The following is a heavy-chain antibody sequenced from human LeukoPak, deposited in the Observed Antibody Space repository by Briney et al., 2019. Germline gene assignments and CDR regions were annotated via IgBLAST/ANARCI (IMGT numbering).Heavy chain of an antibody. CDR3: ASSYCSSTTCYVFLAVDLWNY. CDR1: GGSISSSTYY. Sequence: SETLSLTCTVSGGSISSSTYYWGWIRQPPGKGLEWIGSIYYSGSTYYNPSLKSRVTISVDTSKNQFSLKLSSVTAADTAVYHCASSYCSSTTCYVFLAVDLWNYWGQGTLVTVSS. J-gene: IGHJ4*02. V-gene: IGHV4-39*01. CDR2: IYYSGST. D-gene: IGHD2-2*01.